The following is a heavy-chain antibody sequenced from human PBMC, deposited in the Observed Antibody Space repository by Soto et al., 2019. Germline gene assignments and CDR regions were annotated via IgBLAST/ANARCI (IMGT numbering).Heavy chain of an antibody. CDR2: MNPNSGNT. Sequence: QVQLVQSGAEVKKPGASVKVSCKASGYTFTSCDINWVRQATGQGLEWMGWMNPNSGNTGYAQKFQGRVTMTRNTSISTAYMELSSLRSEDTAVYYCARGEYDILTGYPYYYYGMDVWGQGTTVTVSS. D-gene: IGHD3-9*01. CDR3: ARGEYDILTGYPYYYYGMDV. J-gene: IGHJ6*02. V-gene: IGHV1-8*01. CDR1: GYTFTSCD.